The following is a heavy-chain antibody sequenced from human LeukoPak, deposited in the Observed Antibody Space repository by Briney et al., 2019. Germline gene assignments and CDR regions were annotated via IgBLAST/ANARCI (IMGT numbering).Heavy chain of an antibody. D-gene: IGHD1-26*01. J-gene: IGHJ6*03. CDR2: TSSSDAGK. CDR1: GFSLSSYA. V-gene: IGHV3-23*01. CDR3: ARDPYSGTYSDYYYYYMDV. Sequence: GGSLRLSCTVSGFSLSSYALSWVRRAPGKGLEWVSATSSSDAGKYYADSVRGRFTISRDNSRNTMYLQMNSLRAEDTAVYYCARDPYSGTYSDYYYYYMDVWGKGTTVTVSS.